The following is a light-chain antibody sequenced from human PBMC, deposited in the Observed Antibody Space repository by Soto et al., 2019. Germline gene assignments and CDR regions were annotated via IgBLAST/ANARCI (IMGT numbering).Light chain of an antibody. J-gene: IGKJ1*01. CDR2: GAS. V-gene: IGKV3-15*01. Sequence: EIVMTQSQATLSVSPGERATLSCRASQSVRSNLAWYQQKPGQAPRLLIYGASTRATGIPARFSGSGSGTEFTFTISSLQSEDFAVYYCLQYNNWVPTFGQGTRVEI. CDR1: QSVRSN. CDR3: LQYNNWVPT.